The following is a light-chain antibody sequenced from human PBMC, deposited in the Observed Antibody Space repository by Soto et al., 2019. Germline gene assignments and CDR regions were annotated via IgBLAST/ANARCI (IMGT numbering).Light chain of an antibody. Sequence: EIVMTQSPGTLSLSPGEVATLSCRACQSVSGSYLAWYQQKPGQAPRLVIYDASSRATGIPDRFSGSGSGTDFTLTISSLQSEDFAVYYCQQYTQWPITFGQGTRLEIK. CDR2: DAS. J-gene: IGKJ5*01. CDR1: QSVSGSY. CDR3: QQYTQWPIT. V-gene: IGKV3-20*01.